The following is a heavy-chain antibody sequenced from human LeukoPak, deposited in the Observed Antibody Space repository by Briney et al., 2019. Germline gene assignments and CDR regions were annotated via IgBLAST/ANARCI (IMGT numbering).Heavy chain of an antibody. CDR1: GYTFTGYY. D-gene: IGHD3/OR15-3a*01. V-gene: IGHV1-2*02. CDR3: ARWSGIWTGTDAFDI. J-gene: IGHJ3*02. Sequence: ASVKVSFTGSGYTFTGYYMHWVRQAPGQGLEWMGWINPNSGGTNYAQKFQGRVTMTRDTSISTAYMELSRLRSDDTAVYYCARWSGIWTGTDAFDIWGQGTMVTVSS. CDR2: INPNSGGT.